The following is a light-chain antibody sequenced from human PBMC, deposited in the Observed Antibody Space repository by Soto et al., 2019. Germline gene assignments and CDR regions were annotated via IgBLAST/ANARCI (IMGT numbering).Light chain of an antibody. CDR1: QPVGRSY. J-gene: IGKJ1*01. V-gene: IGKV3-20*01. Sequence: VVLTQSPGILYLSPGERATLSCRASQPVGRSYLAWYQQKPGQPPRLLIFGTSTRATGIPDRFSGGGSGTEFTLTISRLDPEDFAVYYCQQYDSTLPWTFGQGTRVEVK. CDR3: QQYDSTLPWT. CDR2: GTS.